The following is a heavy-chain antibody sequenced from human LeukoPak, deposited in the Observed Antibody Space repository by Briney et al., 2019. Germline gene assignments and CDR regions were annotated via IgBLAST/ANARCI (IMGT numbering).Heavy chain of an antibody. V-gene: IGHV3-48*01. Sequence: PGGSLRLSCAASGFTFSSYSMNWVSQAPGKGLEWVSYISSSSSTIYYADSVKGRFTISRDNAKNSLYLQMNSLRAEDTAVYYCARDEVYYYDSSGYRYTYFDYWGQGTLVTVSS. J-gene: IGHJ4*02. CDR2: ISSSSSTI. CDR1: GFTFSSYS. CDR3: ARDEVYYYDSSGYRYTYFDY. D-gene: IGHD3-22*01.